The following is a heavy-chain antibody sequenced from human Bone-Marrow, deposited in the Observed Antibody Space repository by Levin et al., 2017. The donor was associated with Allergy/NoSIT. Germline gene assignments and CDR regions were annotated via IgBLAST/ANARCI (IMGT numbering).Heavy chain of an antibody. CDR2: IIPILGIA. CDR1: GGTFSSYT. Sequence: KISCKASGGTFSSYTISWVRQAPGQGLEWMGRIIPILGIANYAQKFQGRVTITADKSTSTAYMELSSLRSEDTAVYYCARGQQWLVHPYYYYMDVWGKGTTVTVSS. V-gene: IGHV1-69*02. D-gene: IGHD6-19*01. J-gene: IGHJ6*03. CDR3: ARGQQWLVHPYYYYMDV.